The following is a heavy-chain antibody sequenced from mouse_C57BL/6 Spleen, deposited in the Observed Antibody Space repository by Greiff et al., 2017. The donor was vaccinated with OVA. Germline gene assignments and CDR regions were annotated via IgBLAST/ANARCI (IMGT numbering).Heavy chain of an antibody. CDR3: ARGYDDYDDDLSYWYFDV. CDR2: IYPGSGST. J-gene: IGHJ1*03. Sequence: QVQLQQPGAELVKPGASVKMSCKASGYTFTSYWITWVKQRPGQGLEWIGDIYPGSGSTNYNEKFKSKATLTVDTSSSTAYMQLSSLTSEDSSVYYCARGYDDYDDDLSYWYFDVWGTGTTVTVSS. V-gene: IGHV1-55*01. D-gene: IGHD2-4*01. CDR1: GYTFTSYW.